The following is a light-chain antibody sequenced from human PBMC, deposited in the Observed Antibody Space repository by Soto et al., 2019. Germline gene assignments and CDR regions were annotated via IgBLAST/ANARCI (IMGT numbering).Light chain of an antibody. V-gene: IGKV3-20*01. Sequence: EIVLTQSPGTLSLSPGDRATLSCRASQSVRSSFFAWYQQKPGQAPRLLIYDVSVRATGIPDRLSGSGSGTEFTLNINRREPQDFAVYYCQQYENSFIYTFGQGTKREIK. J-gene: IGKJ2*01. CDR1: QSVRSSF. CDR2: DVS. CDR3: QQYENSFIYT.